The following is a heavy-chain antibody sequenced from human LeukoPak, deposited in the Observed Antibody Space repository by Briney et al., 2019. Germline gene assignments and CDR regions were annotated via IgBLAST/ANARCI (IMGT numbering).Heavy chain of an antibody. Sequence: GGSLRLSCATSGFTFSSYAMSWVRQAPGKGLEWVSAISGSGGSTYYADSVMGRFTISRDNSKNTLYLQMNSLRAEDTAVYYCAKVLGYFDWSYYFDYWGQGTLVTVSS. CDR3: AKVLGYFDWSYYFDY. J-gene: IGHJ4*02. CDR1: GFTFSSYA. V-gene: IGHV3-23*01. CDR2: ISGSGGST. D-gene: IGHD3-9*01.